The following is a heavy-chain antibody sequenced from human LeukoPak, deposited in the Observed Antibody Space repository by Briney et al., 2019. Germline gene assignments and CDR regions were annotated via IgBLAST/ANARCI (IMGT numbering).Heavy chain of an antibody. D-gene: IGHD4-17*01. Sequence: SETLPLTCTVSGGSIRSYYWSWIRQPPGKGLEWIGYIYYSGSTNYNPSLKSRVSISVDTSKNQFSLKLSSVTAADTAVYYCARTGSTVTMLYPFDHWGQGTLVTVSS. CDR2: IYYSGST. J-gene: IGHJ4*02. CDR3: ARTGSTVTMLYPFDH. CDR1: GGSIRSYY. V-gene: IGHV4-59*01.